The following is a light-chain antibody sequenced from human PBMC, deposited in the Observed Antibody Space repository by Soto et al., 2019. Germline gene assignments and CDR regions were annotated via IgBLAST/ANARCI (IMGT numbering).Light chain of an antibody. CDR2: GAS. CDR1: QSVSSSY. CDR3: QQYGSSPGVT. Sequence: EIVLTQSPGTLSLSPGERATLSCRASQSVSSSYLAWYQQKPGQAPRLLIYGASRRATGISDRFSGSGSGKHFTLTISRLETEDFSVSYCQQYGSSPGVTFGEGTRLEIK. V-gene: IGKV3-20*01. J-gene: IGKJ5*01.